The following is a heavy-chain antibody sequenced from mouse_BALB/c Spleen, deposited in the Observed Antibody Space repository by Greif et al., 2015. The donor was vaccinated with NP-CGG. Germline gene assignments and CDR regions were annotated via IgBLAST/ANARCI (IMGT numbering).Heavy chain of an antibody. CDR1: GYTFTSYW. CDR3: TTLYYGNYVYYAMDY. Sequence: QVQLQHSGAELVRPGASVKLSCKASGYTFTSYWINWVKQRPGQGLEWIGNIYPSDSYTNYNQKFKDKATLTVDKSSSTAYMQLSSPTSEDSAVYYCTTLYYGNYVYYAMDYWGQGTSVTVSS. D-gene: IGHD2-1*01. V-gene: IGHV1-69*02. J-gene: IGHJ4*01. CDR2: IYPSDSYT.